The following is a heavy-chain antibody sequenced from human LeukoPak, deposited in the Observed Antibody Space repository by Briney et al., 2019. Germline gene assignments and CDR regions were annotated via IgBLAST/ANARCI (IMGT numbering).Heavy chain of an antibody. V-gene: IGHV3-11*01. CDR2: TYGGSTTT. CDR3: ARGDLHRYPDS. Sequence: GGPLRLSCAASGFSFSDYYMSWIRQAPGKGLEWVSYTYGGSTTTYYADSVKGRFTISRDNAKDSLFLEINSLRAEDTAVYYCARGDLHRYPDSWGQGTLVTVSA. D-gene: IGHD2-21*02. J-gene: IGHJ4*02. CDR1: GFSFSDYY.